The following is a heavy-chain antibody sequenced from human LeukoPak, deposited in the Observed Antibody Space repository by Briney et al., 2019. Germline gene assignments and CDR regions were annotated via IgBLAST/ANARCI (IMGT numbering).Heavy chain of an antibody. CDR1: GGSFSGYY. D-gene: IGHD1-26*01. CDR3: ARLVGATMVDY. Sequence: SETLSLTCAVYGGSFSGYYWSWIRQPPGKGLEWIGEINHSGSTNYNPSLKSRVTISVDTSKNQFSLKLSSVTAADTAVYYCARLVGATMVDYWGQGTLVTVSS. CDR2: INHSGST. J-gene: IGHJ4*02. V-gene: IGHV4-34*01.